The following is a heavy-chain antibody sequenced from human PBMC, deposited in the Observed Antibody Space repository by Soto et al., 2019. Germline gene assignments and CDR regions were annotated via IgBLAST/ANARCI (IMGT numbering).Heavy chain of an antibody. CDR2: ISYDGSNK. V-gene: IGHV3-30*18. CDR1: GFTFSSYG. CDR3: AKWAYYYDSRARGSFNYFDY. D-gene: IGHD3-22*01. Sequence: LRLSCAASGFTFSSYGMHWVRQAPGKGLEWVAVISYDGSNKYYADSVKGRFTISRDNSKNTLYLQMNSLRAEDTAVYYCAKWAYYYDSRARGSFNYFDYWGQGTLVTVSS. J-gene: IGHJ4*02.